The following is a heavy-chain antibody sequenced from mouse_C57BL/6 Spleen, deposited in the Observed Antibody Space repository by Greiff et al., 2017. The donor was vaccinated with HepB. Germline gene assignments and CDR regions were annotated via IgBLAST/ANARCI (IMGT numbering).Heavy chain of an antibody. J-gene: IGHJ3*01. D-gene: IGHD3-2*02. Sequence: QVHVKQSGAELAKPGASVKLSCKASGYTFTSYWMHWVKQRPGQGLEWIGYINPSSGYTKYNQKFKDKATLTADKSSSTAYMQLSSLTYEDSAVYYCASLDSSGSWFAYWGQGTLVTVSA. CDR3: ASLDSSGSWFAY. CDR1: GYTFTSYW. V-gene: IGHV1-7*01. CDR2: INPSSGYT.